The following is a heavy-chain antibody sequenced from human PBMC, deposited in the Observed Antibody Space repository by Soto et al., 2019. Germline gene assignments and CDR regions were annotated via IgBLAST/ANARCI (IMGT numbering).Heavy chain of an antibody. Sequence: QVQLQESGPGLVRHSQTLSLTCTVCGDSISSGNYYWSWIRQHPGKGLEWIGYIHYGGSTYNNPSLKSRVIISEDASKNQFSLKLTSVTAADTAVYYCGRSRGVYYYYMDVWGKGTTVTVSS. D-gene: IGHD1-26*01. CDR2: IHYGGST. CDR3: GRSRGVYYYYMDV. J-gene: IGHJ6*03. CDR1: GDSISSGNYY. V-gene: IGHV4-31*03.